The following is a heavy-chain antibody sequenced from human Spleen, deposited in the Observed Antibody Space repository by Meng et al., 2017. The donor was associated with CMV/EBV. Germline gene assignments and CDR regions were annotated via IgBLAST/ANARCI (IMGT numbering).Heavy chain of an antibody. Sequence: ASVKVSCKASGYTFTGYYIHWVRRAPGHGPEWMGWINPKSSGTHYSQKFQGRVTMTSDTSISTAYMELSRLRSDDTAVYYCARVGAYDFSDYWGQGTLVTVSS. CDR3: ARVGAYDFSDY. CDR1: GYTFTGYY. J-gene: IGHJ4*02. D-gene: IGHD3/OR15-3a*01. V-gene: IGHV1-2*02. CDR2: INPKSSGT.